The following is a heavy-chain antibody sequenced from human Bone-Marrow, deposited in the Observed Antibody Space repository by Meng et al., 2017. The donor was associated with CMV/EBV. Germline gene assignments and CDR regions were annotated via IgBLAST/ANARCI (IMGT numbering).Heavy chain of an antibody. CDR2: INHSGST. CDR1: GGSFSGYY. D-gene: IGHD2-2*01. J-gene: IGHJ6*02. CDR3: ARGAIVVVPAASEYYYYGMDV. V-gene: IGHV4-34*01. Sequence: GSLRLSCAVYGGSFSGYYWSWIRQPPGKGREWIGEINHSGSTNYNPSLKSRVTISVDTSKNQFSLKLSSVTAADTAVYYCARGAIVVVPAASEYYYYGMDVWGQGTTVTVSS.